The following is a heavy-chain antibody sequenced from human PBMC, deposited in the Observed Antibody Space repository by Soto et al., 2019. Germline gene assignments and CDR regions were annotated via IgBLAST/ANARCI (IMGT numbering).Heavy chain of an antibody. CDR2: INSDGSST. Sequence: EVQLVESGGGLVQPGGSLRLSCAGAGLTFSSYWMHWVRQTPGKGLVWVSRINSDGSSTSHADSVEGRFTISRDNAKNTLYLQMNRLRAEDTAVYFCARGRLDTAMATLDYWGQGTLVTVSS. J-gene: IGHJ4*02. D-gene: IGHD5-18*01. CDR1: GLTFSSYW. CDR3: ARGRLDTAMATLDY. V-gene: IGHV3-74*01.